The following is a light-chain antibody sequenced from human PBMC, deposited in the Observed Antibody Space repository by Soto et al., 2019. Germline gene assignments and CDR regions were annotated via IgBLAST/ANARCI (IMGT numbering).Light chain of an antibody. CDR3: SSYTSSRTPYV. CDR2: DVH. V-gene: IGLV2-14*01. CDR1: SSDVGGYNY. J-gene: IGLJ1*01. Sequence: QSVLTQPASVSGSPGQSITISCTGTSSDVGGYNYVSWYQQHPGKAPKLMIYDVHNRPSGVSHRFSGSKSGNTASLTISGLQAEDEADYYCSSYTSSRTPYVFGAGTKVTVL.